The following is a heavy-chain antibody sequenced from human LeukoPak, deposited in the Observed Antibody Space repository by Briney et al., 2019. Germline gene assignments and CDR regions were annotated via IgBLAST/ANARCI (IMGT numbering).Heavy chain of an antibody. V-gene: IGHV3-48*03. D-gene: IGHD2-21*01. CDR1: GFTFSSYE. J-gene: IGHJ4*02. Sequence: GGSLRLSCAASGFTFSSYEMNWVRQAPGKGLEWVSYISSSGSTIYYADSVKGRFTISRDNAKNSLYLQMNSLRAEDTAVYYCARIPLGGENFDYWGQGTLVTVSS. CDR2: ISSSGSTI. CDR3: ARIPLGGENFDY.